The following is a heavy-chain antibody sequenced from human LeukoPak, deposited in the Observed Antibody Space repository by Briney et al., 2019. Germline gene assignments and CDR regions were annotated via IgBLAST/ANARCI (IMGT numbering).Heavy chain of an antibody. CDR2: IYHSGST. V-gene: IGHV4-38-2*02. D-gene: IGHD4-23*01. CDR3: ARETARWIQSFDY. CDR1: GYSISSGYY. Sequence: SETLSLTCTVSGYSISSGYYWGWIRQPPGKGLEWIGSIYHSGSTNYNPSLKSRVTISVDKSKNQFSLKLSSVTAADTAVYYCARETARWIQSFDYWGQGTLVTVSS. J-gene: IGHJ4*02.